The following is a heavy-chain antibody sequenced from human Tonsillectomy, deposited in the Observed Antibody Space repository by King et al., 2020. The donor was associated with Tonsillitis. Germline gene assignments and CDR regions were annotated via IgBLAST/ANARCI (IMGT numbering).Heavy chain of an antibody. D-gene: IGHD2-21*02. V-gene: IGHV5-51*01. CDR1: GYSFINYW. Sequence: QLVQSGAEVKKPGESLKISCKGSGYSFINYWIGWVRQMPGKGLEWMGIIYPGDSDTRYSPSFQAQVTISADKSISTAYLQWSSLKASDTAMYYCARATVVTALYFDYWGQGTLVTVSS. J-gene: IGHJ4*02. CDR3: ARATVVTALYFDY. CDR2: IYPGDSDT.